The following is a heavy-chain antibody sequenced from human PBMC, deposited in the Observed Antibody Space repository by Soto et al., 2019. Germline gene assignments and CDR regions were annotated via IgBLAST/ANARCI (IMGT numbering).Heavy chain of an antibody. V-gene: IGHV4-39*07. CDR1: CSSISSSSYY. CDR3: ARVPTP. CDR2: IYYSGST. J-gene: IGHJ5*02. Sequence: SETRSRTFSICCSSISSSSYYWGWIRQPPGKGLEWIGSIYYSGSTYYNPSLKSRVTISVDRSKNQFSLKLSSVTAEDTAAYYCARVPTPWGQG.